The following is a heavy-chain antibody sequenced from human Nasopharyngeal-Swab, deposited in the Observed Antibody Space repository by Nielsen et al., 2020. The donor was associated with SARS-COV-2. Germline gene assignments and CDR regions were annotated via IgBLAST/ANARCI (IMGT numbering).Heavy chain of an antibody. J-gene: IGHJ4*02. D-gene: IGHD1-26*01. Sequence: GESLKISCAASGFTFSDYYMSWIRQAPGKGLEWVSYISISSSYTNYADSVKGRFTISRDNAKNSLYLQMNSLRAEDTAVYYCARGLEYSGSYYDYWGQGTLVTVSS. V-gene: IGHV3-11*06. CDR2: ISISSSYT. CDR3: ARGLEYSGSYYDY. CDR1: GFTFSDYY.